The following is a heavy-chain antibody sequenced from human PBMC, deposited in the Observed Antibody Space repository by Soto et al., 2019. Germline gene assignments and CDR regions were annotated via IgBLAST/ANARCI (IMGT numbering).Heavy chain of an antibody. J-gene: IGHJ6*03. CDR2: INHSGST. CDR1: GGSFSGYY. D-gene: IGHD3-10*01. V-gene: IGHV4-34*01. Sequence: SETLSLTCAVYGGSFSGYYWSWIRQPPGKGLEWIGEINHSGSTNYNPSLKSRVTISVDTSKNQFSLKLSSVTAADTAVYYCARGLGGSYYKFDGLTDYYYYMDVWGKGTTVTVSS. CDR3: ARGLGGSYYKFDGLTDYYYYMDV.